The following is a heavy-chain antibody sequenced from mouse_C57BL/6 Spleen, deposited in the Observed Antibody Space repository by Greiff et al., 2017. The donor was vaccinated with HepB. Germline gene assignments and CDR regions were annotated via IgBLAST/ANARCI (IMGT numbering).Heavy chain of an antibody. D-gene: IGHD2-4*01. CDR2: INPNNGGT. Sequence: EVQLQQSGPELVKPGASVKMSCKASGYTFTDYNMHWVKQSHGKSLEWIGYINPNNGGTSYNQKFKGKATLTVNKSSSTAYMELRSLTSEDSAVYYCARKVDYDEIFDYWGQGTTLTVSS. V-gene: IGHV1-22*01. J-gene: IGHJ2*01. CDR1: GYTFTDYN. CDR3: ARKVDYDEIFDY.